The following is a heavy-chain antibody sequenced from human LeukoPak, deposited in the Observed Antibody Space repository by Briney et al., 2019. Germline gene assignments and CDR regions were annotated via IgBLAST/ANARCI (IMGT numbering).Heavy chain of an antibody. J-gene: IGHJ6*03. CDR3: ARETLGETATEFYYMDV. CDR2: IYYSGST. Sequence: PSETLSLTCTVSGGSISSYYWSWIRQPPGKGLEGIGYIYYSGSTNYNTSLKSRVTISVDTSKNQFSLKLSSVTAADTAVYYCARETLGETATEFYYMDVWGKGTTVTISS. V-gene: IGHV4-59*01. CDR1: GGSISSYY. D-gene: IGHD5-24*01.